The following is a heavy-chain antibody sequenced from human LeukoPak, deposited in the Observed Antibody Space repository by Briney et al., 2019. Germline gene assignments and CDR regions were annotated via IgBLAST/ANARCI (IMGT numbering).Heavy chain of an antibody. Sequence: ASVKVSCKAFGYTFTSYGISWVRQAPGQGLEWMGGISAYNGNTNYAQKLQGRVTMTTDTSTSTAYMELRSLGSDDTAVYYCARVFDILTGYYGHDYWGQGTLVTVSS. CDR3: ARVFDILTGYYGHDY. V-gene: IGHV1-18*01. CDR1: GYTFTSYG. D-gene: IGHD3-9*01. CDR2: ISAYNGNT. J-gene: IGHJ4*02.